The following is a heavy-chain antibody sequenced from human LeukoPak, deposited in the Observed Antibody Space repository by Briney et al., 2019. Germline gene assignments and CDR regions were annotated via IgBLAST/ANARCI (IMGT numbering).Heavy chain of an antibody. Sequence: GSVKVSCKASGYTFTGYYMHWVRQAPGQGLEWMGWINPSSGGTNYAQKFQGRVTMNRDTSISTAYMELSRLRSDDTAVYYCAKGQQGDLDYWGQGTLVTVSS. CDR2: INPSSGGT. J-gene: IGHJ4*02. V-gene: IGHV1-2*02. CDR3: AKGQQGDLDY. CDR1: GYTFTGYY. D-gene: IGHD6-13*01.